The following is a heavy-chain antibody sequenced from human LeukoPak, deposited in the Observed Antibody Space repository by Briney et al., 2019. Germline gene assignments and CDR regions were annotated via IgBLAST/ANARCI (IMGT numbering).Heavy chain of an antibody. CDR2: ISSSSSSI. Sequence: GGSLRLSCAASGFTFSSYTMNWVRQAPGRGLEWVSYISSSSSSIYYADSVRGRFTISRDNAKNSLYLQMNSLRAEDTAVCYCARDASITMIVAAFDPWGQGTLVTVSS. V-gene: IGHV3-48*04. CDR1: GFTFSSYT. CDR3: ARDASITMIVAAFDP. D-gene: IGHD3-22*01. J-gene: IGHJ5*02.